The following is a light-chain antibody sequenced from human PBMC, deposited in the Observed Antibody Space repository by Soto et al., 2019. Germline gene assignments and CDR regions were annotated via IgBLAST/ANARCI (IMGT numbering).Light chain of an antibody. J-gene: IGLJ1*01. V-gene: IGLV1-44*01. Sequence: QSVLTQPPSASGTPGQKITISCSGTSSNIGVNYVYWYQQLPGTAPKLLIYSNNQRPSGVPDRFSGSKSGTSASLAISGLQSEDEADYYCAAWDDSLNGRVFGTGTKVTVL. CDR2: SNN. CDR1: SSNIGVNY. CDR3: AAWDDSLNGRV.